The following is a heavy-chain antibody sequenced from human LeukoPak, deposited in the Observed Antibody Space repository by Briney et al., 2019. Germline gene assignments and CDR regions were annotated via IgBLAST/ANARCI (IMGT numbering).Heavy chain of an antibody. D-gene: IGHD4-11*01. V-gene: IGHV3-48*03. J-gene: IGHJ4*02. CDR1: GFTFSSYE. Sequence: PGGSLRLSCAASGFTFSSYEMNWVRQAPGKGLEWVSYISGSGSAKYYSDSVKGRFTISRDNAKNSLYLQMNSLRAEDTAVYYCARGNSDYDHDYWGQGTLVTVSS. CDR2: ISGSGSAK. CDR3: ARGNSDYDHDY.